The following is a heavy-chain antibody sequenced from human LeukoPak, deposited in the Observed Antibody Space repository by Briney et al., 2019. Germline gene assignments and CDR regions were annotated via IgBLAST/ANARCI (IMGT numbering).Heavy chain of an antibody. V-gene: IGHV3-7*01. CDR2: IKQDGSEK. CDR3: ARDRRIRPYYYDSSGYPPAGLDY. Sequence: GSLRLSCAASGFTFSSYWTSWVRQAPGKGLEWVANIKQDGSEKYYVDSVKGRFTISRDNAKNSLYLQMNSLRAEDTAVYYCARDRRIRPYYYDSSGYPPAGLDYWGQGTLVTVSS. D-gene: IGHD3-22*01. CDR1: GFTFSSYW. J-gene: IGHJ4*02.